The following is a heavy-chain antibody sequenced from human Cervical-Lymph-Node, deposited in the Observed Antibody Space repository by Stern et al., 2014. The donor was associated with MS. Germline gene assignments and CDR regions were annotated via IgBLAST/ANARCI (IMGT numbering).Heavy chain of an antibody. J-gene: IGHJ4*02. D-gene: IGHD3-10*01. CDR3: ARGWVGSDYLDY. Sequence: VQLEESGAEVKKPGASVKVSCKASGYTFSGYYIHWVRQAPGQGLEWMGRINPNSGGTNSAQGRGTMTRDACTATVSMDLSSLRSDDTAVYFCARGWVGSDYLDYWGQGTLVTVSS. V-gene: IGHV1-2*06. CDR2: INPNSGGT. CDR1: GYTFSGYY.